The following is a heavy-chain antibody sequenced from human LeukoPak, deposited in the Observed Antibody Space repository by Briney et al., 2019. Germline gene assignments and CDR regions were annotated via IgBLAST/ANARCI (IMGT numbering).Heavy chain of an antibody. J-gene: IGHJ4*02. CDR3: AKVATSRITIFGVVISRYFDY. CDR1: GFTFSSYA. CDR2: ISGSGGST. D-gene: IGHD3-3*01. V-gene: IGHV3-23*01. Sequence: GGSLRLSCAASGFTFSSYAMSWVRQAPGKGLEWVSAISGSGGSTYYADSVKGRFTISRDNSKNTLYLQMNSLRAEDTAVYYCAKVATSRITIFGVVISRYFDYWGRGTLVTVSS.